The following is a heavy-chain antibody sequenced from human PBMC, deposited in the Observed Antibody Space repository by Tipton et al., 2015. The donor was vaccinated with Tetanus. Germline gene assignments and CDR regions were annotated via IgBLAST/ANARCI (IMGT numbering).Heavy chain of an antibody. D-gene: IGHD1-7*01. Sequence: TLSLTCTVSRGPISSYFWSWIRLPAGKGLEWIGHISNGNTDYASSLKSRLTLSVDTSKNQISLNLRSVTAADAGMYYCARDRITGPTGRYYAMDVWGQGTTVTVSS. V-gene: IGHV4-4*07. CDR3: ARDRITGPTGRYYAMDV. CDR1: RGPISSYF. J-gene: IGHJ6*01. CDR2: ISNGNT.